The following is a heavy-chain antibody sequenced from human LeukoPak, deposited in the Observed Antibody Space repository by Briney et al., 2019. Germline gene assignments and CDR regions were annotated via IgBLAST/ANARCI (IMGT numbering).Heavy chain of an antibody. Sequence: SETLSLTCAVCGGSFSGYYWSWMRQPPGKGLEWIGEINHSGSTNYNPSLKSRVTISVDTSKNQFSLKLSSVTAADTAVYYCARGPPPSTIAVAGAVWFDPWGQGTLVTVSS. CDR1: GGSFSGYY. V-gene: IGHV4-34*01. CDR2: INHSGST. J-gene: IGHJ5*02. D-gene: IGHD6-19*01. CDR3: ARGPPPSTIAVAGAVWFDP.